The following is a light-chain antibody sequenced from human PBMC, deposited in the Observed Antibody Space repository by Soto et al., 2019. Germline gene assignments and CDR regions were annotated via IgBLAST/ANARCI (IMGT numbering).Light chain of an antibody. CDR2: LNSDGSH. CDR3: QTWGTGIPV. Sequence: QLVLTQSPSASASLGASVKLTCTLSRGHSNYAIAWHQQQPEKGPRYLMNLNSDGSHSKGDGIPDRFSGSSSGAERYLIISGLQSEDEADYYCQTWGTGIPVFGGGTKLTVL. J-gene: IGLJ2*01. V-gene: IGLV4-69*01. CDR1: RGHSNYA.